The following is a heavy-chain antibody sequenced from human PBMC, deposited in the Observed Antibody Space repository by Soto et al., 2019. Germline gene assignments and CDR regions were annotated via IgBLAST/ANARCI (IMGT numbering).Heavy chain of an antibody. CDR3: AREKYSSGGAWFDP. V-gene: IGHV3-74*01. CDR2: INSDGSST. D-gene: IGHD6-19*01. J-gene: IGHJ5*02. CDR1: GFTFSSYW. Sequence: SGGSLRLSCAASGFTFSSYWMHWVRQAPGKGLVWVSRINSDGSSTSYADSVKGRFTISRDNAKNTLYLQMNSLRAEDTAVYYCAREKYSSGGAWFDPWGQGTLVTVSS.